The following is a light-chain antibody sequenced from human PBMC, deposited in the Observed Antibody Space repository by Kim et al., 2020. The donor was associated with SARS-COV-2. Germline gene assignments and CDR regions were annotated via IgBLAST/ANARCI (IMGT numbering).Light chain of an antibody. CDR2: KAS. CDR1: HTITDW. Sequence: ASVGDRVTITCRASHTITDWLAWYQQKPGKAPKLLIYKASRLESGVPSRFSDSGSGTEFTLTISSLQPDDFATYYCQEYNTYSPTFGRGTKVDIK. CDR3: QEYNTYSPT. V-gene: IGKV1-5*03. J-gene: IGKJ1*01.